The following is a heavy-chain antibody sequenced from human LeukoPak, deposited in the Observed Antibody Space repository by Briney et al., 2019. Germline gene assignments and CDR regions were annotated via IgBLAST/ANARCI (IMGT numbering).Heavy chain of an antibody. CDR1: GFTFIKYS. J-gene: IGHJ4*02. D-gene: IGHD6-19*01. V-gene: IGHV3-23*01. Sequence: GGSLRLSCAASGFTFIKYSMTWVRQAPGKGLEWVSAITGSGAFTDYADSVMGRFTISRDNSKNTLYLQMNSLRAEDTAVYYCAKRSAESSEYFNYWGQGILVTVSS. CDR2: ITGSGAFT. CDR3: AKRSAESSEYFNY.